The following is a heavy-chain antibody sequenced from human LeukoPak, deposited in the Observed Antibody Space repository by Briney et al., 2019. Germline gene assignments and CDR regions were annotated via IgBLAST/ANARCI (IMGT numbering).Heavy chain of an antibody. CDR3: ARDPYYYDSSGYSSYWYFDL. J-gene: IGHJ2*01. V-gene: IGHV4-4*07. D-gene: IGHD3-22*01. Sequence: SETLSLTCTVSDGSISNYYWTWIRQPAGKGLEWIGRIYVSGGTNYNPSLKSRVTISVDTSKDQFSLKLNSVTAADTAVYYCARDPYYYDSSGYSSYWYFDLWGRGTLVTVSS. CDR1: DGSISNYY. CDR2: IYVSGGT.